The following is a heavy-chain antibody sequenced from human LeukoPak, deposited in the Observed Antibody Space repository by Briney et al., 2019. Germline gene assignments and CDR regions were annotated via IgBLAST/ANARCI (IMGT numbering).Heavy chain of an antibody. Sequence: ASVKVSCKASGYTFTGYYMHRVRQAPGQGLEWMGRINPNSGGTNYAQKFQGRVTMTRDTSISTAYMELSRLRSDDTAVYYCATLGYCSGGSCYPTFDYWGQGTLVTVSS. CDR2: INPNSGGT. CDR3: ATLGYCSGGSCYPTFDY. V-gene: IGHV1-2*06. CDR1: GYTFTGYY. J-gene: IGHJ4*02. D-gene: IGHD2-15*01.